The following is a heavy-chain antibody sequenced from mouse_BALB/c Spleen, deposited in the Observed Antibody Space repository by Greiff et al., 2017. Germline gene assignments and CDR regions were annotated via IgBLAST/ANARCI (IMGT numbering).Heavy chain of an antibody. Sequence: VHVKQSGAELVKPGASVKLSCTASGFNIKDTYMHWVKQRPEQGLEWIGRIDPANGNTKYDPKFQGKATITADTSSNTAYLQLSSLTSEDTAVYYCAWDDSWFAYWGQGTLVTVSA. V-gene: IGHV14-3*02. CDR3: AWDDSWFAY. CDR2: IDPANGNT. D-gene: IGHD2-4*01. J-gene: IGHJ3*01. CDR1: GFNIKDTY.